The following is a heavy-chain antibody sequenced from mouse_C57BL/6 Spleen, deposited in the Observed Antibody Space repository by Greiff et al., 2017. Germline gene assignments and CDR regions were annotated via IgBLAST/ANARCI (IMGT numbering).Heavy chain of an antibody. CDR1: GFTFTAYY. CDR3: ARSYYDYDEGYAMDY. Sequence: EVQGVESGGGLVQPGGSLSLSCAASGFTFTAYYMSWVRQPPGKALEWLGFIRNKANGYTTEYSASVKGRFTISRDNSQSILYLQMNALRAEDSATYDCARSYYDYDEGYAMDYWGQGTSVTVSS. CDR2: IRNKANGYTT. D-gene: IGHD2-4*01. J-gene: IGHJ4*01. V-gene: IGHV7-3*01.